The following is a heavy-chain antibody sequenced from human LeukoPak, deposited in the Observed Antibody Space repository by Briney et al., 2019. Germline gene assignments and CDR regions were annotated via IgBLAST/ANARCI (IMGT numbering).Heavy chain of an antibody. CDR2: INHSGSI. V-gene: IGHV4-34*01. J-gene: IGHJ5*02. Sequence: SGTLSLTCAVSGGSFSAYYWSLIRQPPGKGLEWIGEINHSGSINYNPSLKSRVTISIDTSKNQFSLKLNSVTAADTALYYCARGSRVAVSGSRPFDPWGQGTLVTVSS. CDR3: ARGSRVAVSGSRPFDP. D-gene: IGHD6-13*01. CDR1: GGSFSAYY.